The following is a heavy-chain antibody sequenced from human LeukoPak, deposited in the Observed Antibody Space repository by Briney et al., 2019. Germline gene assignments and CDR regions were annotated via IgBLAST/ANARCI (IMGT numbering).Heavy chain of an antibody. V-gene: IGHV4-39*01. CDR2: IYYSGST. CDR3: ARVNFDRLQSPDY. J-gene: IGHJ4*02. Sequence: ASETLSLTCTVSGGSISSSSYYWGWIRQPPGKGLEWIGSIYYSGSTYYNPSLKSRVTISVDTSKNQFSLKLSSVTAADTAVYYCARVNFDRLQSPDYWGQGTLVTVSS. CDR1: GGSISSSSYY. D-gene: IGHD3-9*01.